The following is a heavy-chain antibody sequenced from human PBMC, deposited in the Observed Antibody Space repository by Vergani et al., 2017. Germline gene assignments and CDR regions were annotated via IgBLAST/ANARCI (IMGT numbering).Heavy chain of an antibody. CDR1: GFRVTTYY. J-gene: IGHJ4*01. CDR2: IKSDGRT. V-gene: IGHV3-66*02. CDR3: TRSECSGTTCYGHYFDL. Sequence: VELLESGGGLAQPGGSLRVSCSASGFRVTTYYMSWVRQAPGKGLEWVSVIKSDGRTSYAESVRGRFTISRDTSRNAVYLQMNILRVEDTVVYYCTRSECSGTTCYGHYFDLCGHEILVTVSS. D-gene: IGHD2-15*01.